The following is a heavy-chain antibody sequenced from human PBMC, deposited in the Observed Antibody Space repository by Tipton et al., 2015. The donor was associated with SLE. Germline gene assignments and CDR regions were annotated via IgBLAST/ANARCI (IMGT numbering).Heavy chain of an antibody. J-gene: IGHJ3*02. V-gene: IGHV4-34*01. CDR2: INHSGST. CDR1: GGSFSGYY. CDR3: ARRSQGFYDYVWGSYRPTTVRGGAFDI. Sequence: TLSLTCAVCGGSFSGYYWSWIRQPPGKGLEWIGEINHSGSTSYNPSLKSRVTISVDTSKNQFSLKLSSVTAADTAVYYCARRSQGFYDYVWGSYRPTTVRGGAFDIWGQGTMVTVSS. D-gene: IGHD3-16*02.